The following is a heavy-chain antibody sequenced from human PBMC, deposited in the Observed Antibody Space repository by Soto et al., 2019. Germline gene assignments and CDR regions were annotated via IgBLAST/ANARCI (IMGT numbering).Heavy chain of an antibody. CDR3: ARHGCRDCYSSEAPVGWFDP. Sequence: QLQLQESGPGLVKPSETLSLTCTVSGGSISSSSYYWGWIRQPPGKGLEWIGSIYYSGSTYYNPSLKSRVTISVDTSKNQFSLKLSSVTAADTAVYYCARHGCRDCYSSEAPVGWFDPWGQGTLVTVSS. CDR2: IYYSGST. J-gene: IGHJ5*02. D-gene: IGHD2-21*02. V-gene: IGHV4-39*01. CDR1: GGSISSSSYY.